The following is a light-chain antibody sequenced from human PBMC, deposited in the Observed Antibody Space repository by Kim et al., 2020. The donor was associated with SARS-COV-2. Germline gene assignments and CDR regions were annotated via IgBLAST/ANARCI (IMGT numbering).Light chain of an antibody. CDR2: QDT. CDR1: KLGNKY. CDR3: QAWDSSTHVV. Sequence: SYELTQPPTVSVSPGQTASITCSGDKLGNKYASWYQLKPGQSPLLVIYQDTKRPSGIPERFSGSNSGNTATLTISGTQAMDEADYFCQAWDSSTHVVFGGGTQLTV. J-gene: IGLJ2*01. V-gene: IGLV3-1*01.